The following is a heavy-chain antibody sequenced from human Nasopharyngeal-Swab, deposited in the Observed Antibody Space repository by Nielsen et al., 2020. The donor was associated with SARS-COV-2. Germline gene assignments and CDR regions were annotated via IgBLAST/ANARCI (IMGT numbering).Heavy chain of an antibody. V-gene: IGHV4-38-2*02. CDR1: GDSIRSGNY. Sequence: GSLRLSYTVSGDSIRSGNYWGWIRQPPGKGLEWIGSIYHNGRTNYKPSLKSRVTMSVDTSKNHFSLKLSSVTAADTAVYYCARDLARSTGYLDSWGQGILVTVSS. CDR2: IYHNGRT. J-gene: IGHJ4*02. CDR3: ARDLARSTGYLDS.